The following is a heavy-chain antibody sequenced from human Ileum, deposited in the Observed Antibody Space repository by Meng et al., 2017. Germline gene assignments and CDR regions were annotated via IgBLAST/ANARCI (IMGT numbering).Heavy chain of an antibody. CDR2: IDLAGSP. D-gene: IGHD2-15*01. J-gene: IGHJ4*02. CDR1: GGSIKSSFY. Sequence: QVQLEAAGPGLGAPSGTLSPICTVPGGSIKSSFYWSWVRQSPGKGLEWIGQIDLAGSPNYNPSLVSRGTISVGQSKTQFSLRLTSVTAAVTAIFNCVQHGGKYFDSWGQGTLVTVSS. V-gene: IGHV4-4*02. CDR3: VQHGGKYFDS.